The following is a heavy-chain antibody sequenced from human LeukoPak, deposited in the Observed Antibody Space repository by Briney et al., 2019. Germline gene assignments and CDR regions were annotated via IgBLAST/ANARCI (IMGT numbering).Heavy chain of an antibody. CDR3: AKDGYNYDSSGHFDY. V-gene: IGHV3-23*01. D-gene: IGHD3-22*01. CDR1: GFIFSLFA. J-gene: IGHJ4*02. Sequence: GGSLRLSCAASGFIFSLFAMHWVRQAPGKGLEWVSAISGSGGATYHADADSVKGRFTISRDNSKNALYLEINNLRAEDTAVYYCAKDGYNYDSSGHFDYWGQGTLVTVSS. CDR2: ISGSGGAT.